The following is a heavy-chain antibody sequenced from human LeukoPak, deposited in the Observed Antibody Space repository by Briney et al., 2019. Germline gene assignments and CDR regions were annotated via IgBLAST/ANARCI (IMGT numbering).Heavy chain of an antibody. CDR2: ISSSSSYI. Sequence: GGSLRLSCAASGFTFSSYSMTWVRQAPGKGLEWVSSISSSSSYIYYADSVKGRFTFSRDNAKNSLYLQMNSLRAEDTAVYYCATYHGGYVSDFDYWGQGTLVTVSS. D-gene: IGHD5-12*01. V-gene: IGHV3-21*01. CDR3: ATYHGGYVSDFDY. J-gene: IGHJ4*02. CDR1: GFTFSSYS.